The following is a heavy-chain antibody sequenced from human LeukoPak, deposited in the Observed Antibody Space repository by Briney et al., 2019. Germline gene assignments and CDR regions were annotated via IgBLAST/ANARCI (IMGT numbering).Heavy chain of an antibody. CDR2: ISYDGSNK. Sequence: GGSLRLSCAASGFTFSSYAMHWVRQAPGKGLEWVAVISYDGSNKYYADSVKGRFTISRDNAKNSLYLQMNSLRAEDTAVYYCARDLGIAAAGPYYYGMDVWGKGTTVTVSS. CDR3: ARDLGIAAAGPYYYGMDV. J-gene: IGHJ6*04. V-gene: IGHV3-30-3*01. CDR1: GFTFSSYA. D-gene: IGHD6-13*01.